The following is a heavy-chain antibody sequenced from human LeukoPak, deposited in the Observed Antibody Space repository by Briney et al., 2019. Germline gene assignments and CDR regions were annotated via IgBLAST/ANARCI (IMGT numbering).Heavy chain of an antibody. V-gene: IGHV1-2*02. CDR2: INPNSGGT. J-gene: IGHJ4*02. CDR1: GYTFTGYY. CDR3: ARIWFTMVRGVNIGGTY. Sequence: GASVKVSCKASGYTFTGYYMHWVRQAPGQGLEWMGWINPNSGGTNYAQKFQGRVTMTRDTSISTAYMGLSRLRSDDTAVYYCARIWFTMVRGVNIGGTYWGQGTLVTVSS. D-gene: IGHD3-10*01.